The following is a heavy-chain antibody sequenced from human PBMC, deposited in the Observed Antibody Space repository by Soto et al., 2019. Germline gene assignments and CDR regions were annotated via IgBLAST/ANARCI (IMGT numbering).Heavy chain of an antibody. D-gene: IGHD1-26*01. J-gene: IGHJ4*02. CDR1: GFTFSGSA. CDR3: TRGDWWELPTMDY. CDR2: IRSKANSYAT. V-gene: IGHV3-73*01. Sequence: PGGSLRLSCEASGFTFSGSAMHWVRQASGKGLEWVGRIRSKANSYATAYAASVKGRSTISRDDSKNTAYLQMNSLKTEDTAVYYCTRGDWWELPTMDYWGQGTLVTVSS.